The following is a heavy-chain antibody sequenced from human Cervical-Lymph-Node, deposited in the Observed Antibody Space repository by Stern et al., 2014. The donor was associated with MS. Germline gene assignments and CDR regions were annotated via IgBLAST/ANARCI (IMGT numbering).Heavy chain of an antibody. CDR2: ISYDGKHK. J-gene: IGHJ4*02. V-gene: IGHV3-30*03. CDR3: ARDYEDTSMLFDH. CDR1: GFTFSSYG. Sequence: VQLVESGGAVVQPGRSLRLSCAASGFTFSSYGMHWVRQAPGKGLEWVTVISYDGKHKNYAASVKGRFTISRDKSKNTLHLQMNSVTPDDTAIYYCARDYEDTSMLFDHWGQGTLVTVSS. D-gene: IGHD2-8*01.